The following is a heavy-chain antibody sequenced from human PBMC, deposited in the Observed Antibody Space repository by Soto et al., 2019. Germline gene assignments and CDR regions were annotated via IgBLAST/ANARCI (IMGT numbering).Heavy chain of an antibody. CDR2: IIPIFGTA. V-gene: IGHV1-69*06. Sequence: QVQLVQSGAEVKKPGSSVKVSCKASGGTFSSYAISWVRQAPGQGLEWMGGIIPIFGTANYAQKFQGRVTITADKSTSTAYMELSSLRSEDTVVYYCARDRGAAYCSGGSCYSYYYYGMDVWGQGTTVTVSS. D-gene: IGHD2-15*01. CDR3: ARDRGAAYCSGGSCYSYYYYGMDV. CDR1: GGTFSSYA. J-gene: IGHJ6*02.